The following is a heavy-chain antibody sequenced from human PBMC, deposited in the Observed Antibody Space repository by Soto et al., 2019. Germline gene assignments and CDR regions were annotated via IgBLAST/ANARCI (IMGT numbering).Heavy chain of an antibody. Sequence: GASVKVSCKASGYSFASYGISWVRQAPGQGLEWMGWISAYNGNTNYAQKLQGRVTMTTDTSTSTAYMELRSLRSDDTAVYYCARGGLTLRIFALSLYGMDVWGQGTTVIVSS. CDR1: GYSFASYG. CDR3: ARGGLTLRIFALSLYGMDV. CDR2: ISAYNGNT. D-gene: IGHD3-3*01. J-gene: IGHJ6*02. V-gene: IGHV1-18*01.